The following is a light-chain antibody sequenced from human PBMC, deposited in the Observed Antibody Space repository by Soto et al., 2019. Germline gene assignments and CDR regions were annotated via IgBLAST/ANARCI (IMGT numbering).Light chain of an antibody. V-gene: IGKV3-20*01. Sequence: VVNQSPGTLSLNQGERGXXXXXXSQSVGSIYLAWYQQKPGQAPRLLIYGTSKRARGVPDRFSGSGSGADFTLTISSLEPEDFALYYCQQYGSSPITFGQGTRLEIK. CDR1: QSVGSIY. CDR3: QQYGSSPIT. CDR2: GTS. J-gene: IGKJ5*01.